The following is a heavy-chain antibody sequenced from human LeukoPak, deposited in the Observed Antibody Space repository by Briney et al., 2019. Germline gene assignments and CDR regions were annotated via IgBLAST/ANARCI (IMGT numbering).Heavy chain of an antibody. J-gene: IGHJ4*02. Sequence: GGSLRLSCAASGFTFNNYGMHWVRQAPGKGLEWLAFIRYDGSNTYYADSVKGRFTVSRGDSKNTLYLQMNSLRGDDTAVYYCAKDGTSYYYIYYWGQGTLVTVSS. CDR2: IRYDGSNT. CDR3: AKDGTSYYYIYY. D-gene: IGHD2/OR15-2a*01. CDR1: GFTFNNYG. V-gene: IGHV3-30*02.